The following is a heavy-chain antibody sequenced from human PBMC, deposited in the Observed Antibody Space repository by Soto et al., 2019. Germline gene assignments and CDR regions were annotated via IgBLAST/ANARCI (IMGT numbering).Heavy chain of an antibody. CDR1: GYTFTSYY. CDR3: ARDVDIVVVPAAIRPGIAVAGTGAFDI. J-gene: IGHJ3*02. V-gene: IGHV1-46*01. D-gene: IGHD2-2*02. CDR2: INPSGGST. Sequence: ASVKVSCKASGYTFTSYYMHWVRQAPGQGLEWMGIINPSGGSTSYAQKFQGRVTMTRDTSTSTVYMELSSLRSEDTAVYYCARDVDIVVVPAAIRPGIAVAGTGAFDIWGQGTMVTVSS.